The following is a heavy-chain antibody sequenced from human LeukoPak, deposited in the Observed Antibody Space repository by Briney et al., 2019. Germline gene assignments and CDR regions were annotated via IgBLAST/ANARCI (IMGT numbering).Heavy chain of an antibody. Sequence: SETLSLTCAVYGGSFSGYYWSWIRQPPGKGLEWIGEINHSGSTNYNPSLKSRVTISVDTSKNQFSLKLSSVTAADTAVYYCARVGYGSGSYYNNAFDIWGQGTIVTVSS. J-gene: IGHJ3*02. CDR2: INHSGST. CDR1: GGSFSGYY. V-gene: IGHV4-34*01. D-gene: IGHD3-10*01. CDR3: ARVGYGSGSYYNNAFDI.